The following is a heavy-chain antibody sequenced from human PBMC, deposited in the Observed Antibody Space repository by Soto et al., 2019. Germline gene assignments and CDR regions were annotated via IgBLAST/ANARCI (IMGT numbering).Heavy chain of an antibody. CDR1: GFTFSSYW. CDR3: SRVGVPAAMVGYYYYYMDV. D-gene: IGHD2-2*01. V-gene: IGHV3-7*01. Sequence: GGSLRLSCAASGFTFSSYWMSWVCQAPGKGLEWVANIKQDGSEKYYVDSVKGRFTISRDNAKNSLYLQMNSLRAEDTAVYYCSRVGVPAAMVGYYYYYMDVWGKGTTVTVSS. CDR2: IKQDGSEK. J-gene: IGHJ6*03.